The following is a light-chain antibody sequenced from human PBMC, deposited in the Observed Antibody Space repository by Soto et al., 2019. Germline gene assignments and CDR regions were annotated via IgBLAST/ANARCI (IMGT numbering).Light chain of an antibody. CDR1: KGISSA. V-gene: IGKV1D-13*01. CDR3: QHVSDYPRA. Sequence: AIQLTQSPSSLSASVGDRVTISCRASKGISSALAWYQRKPGKAPRLLIYDASSLHSGVPSRFSGSGSGTDFTLTISSLQPEDFGSYYCQHVSDYPRAFGQGTMLDIK. J-gene: IGKJ2*01. CDR2: DAS.